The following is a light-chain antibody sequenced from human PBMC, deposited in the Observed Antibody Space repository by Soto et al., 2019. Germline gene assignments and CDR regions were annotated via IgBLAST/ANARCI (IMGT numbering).Light chain of an antibody. CDR1: QSVSSY. V-gene: IGKV3-11*01. J-gene: IGKJ4*01. Sequence: EVVLTQSPATLSLSPGETATLSCRASQSVSSYLAWHQQKPGQAPRLLIYDASKTATGIPARFSGSGSGTDFTLTISSLEPEDFAVYYCQQRSGWPPSLTFGGGTKVEIK. CDR3: QQRSGWPPSLT. CDR2: DAS.